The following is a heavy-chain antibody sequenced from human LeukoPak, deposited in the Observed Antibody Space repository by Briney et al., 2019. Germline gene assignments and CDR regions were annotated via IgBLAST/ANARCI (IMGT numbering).Heavy chain of an antibody. CDR3: TRDPRHFDS. D-gene: IGHD6-6*01. J-gene: IGHJ5*01. CDR2: ISGSGHDI. Sequence: GGSLRLSCAASGFTFSDSYMTWVRQAPGKGVEWVAYISGSGHDINYSDSVKGRFTISRDNAKNSLYLQMSSLRVEDTAVYYCTRDPRHFDSCGQGTLVTVSS. V-gene: IGHV3-11*04. CDR1: GFTFSDSY.